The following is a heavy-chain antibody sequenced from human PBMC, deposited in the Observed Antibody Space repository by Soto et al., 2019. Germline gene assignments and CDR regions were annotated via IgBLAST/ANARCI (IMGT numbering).Heavy chain of an antibody. D-gene: IGHD1-26*01. CDR3: ARRRIGGALGCLDH. CDR2: IFPGSGGT. CDR1: GYTFTTYF. V-gene: IGHV1-2*02. J-gene: IGHJ5*02. Sequence: ASVKVSCKASGYTFTTYFLHWVRQAPGQGLEWLGWIFPGSGGTNYAQKFQGRVTMTRDTSINTAYMALSRLTSDDTGVYYCARRRIGGALGCLDHCDQRTLVTVAS.